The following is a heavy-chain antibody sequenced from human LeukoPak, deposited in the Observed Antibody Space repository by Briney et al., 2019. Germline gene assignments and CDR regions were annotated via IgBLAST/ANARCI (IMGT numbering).Heavy chain of an antibody. V-gene: IGHV1-69*05. CDR1: GGTFSSYA. CDR3: ARGEMATTYFDY. Sequence: GASVKVSCKASGGTFSSYAISWVRQVPGQGLEWMGGIIPIFGTANYAQKFQGRVTITTDESTSTAYMELSSLRSEDTAVYYCARGEMATTYFDYWGQGTLVTVSS. J-gene: IGHJ4*02. CDR2: IIPIFGTA. D-gene: IGHD5-24*01.